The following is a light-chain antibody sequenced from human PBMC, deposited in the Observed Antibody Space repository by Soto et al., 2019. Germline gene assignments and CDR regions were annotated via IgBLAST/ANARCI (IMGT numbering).Light chain of an antibody. CDR2: GNS. J-gene: IGLJ1*01. Sequence: QSVLTQPPSVSGAPGQRATISCTGSSSNIGAGYDVHWYQQLPGTAPKLLIYGNSNRPSGVPDRFSGSKSGTSASLAITGLQAEDEADYYCQSYDSSLSGRVFGTGTKLTVL. CDR1: SSNIGAGYD. V-gene: IGLV1-40*01. CDR3: QSYDSSLSGRV.